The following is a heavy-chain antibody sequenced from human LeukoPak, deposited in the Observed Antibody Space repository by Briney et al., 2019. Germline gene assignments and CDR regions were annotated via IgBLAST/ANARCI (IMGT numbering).Heavy chain of an antibody. V-gene: IGHV4-34*01. CDR2: INHSGST. Sequence: PSETLSLTCAVYGGSFSGYYWSWIRQPPGKGLEWIGEINHSGSTNYNPSLKSRVTISVDTSKNQFSLKLSSVTAADTTVYYCARGKVAVAAFDYWGQGTLVTVSS. CDR3: ARGKVAVAAFDY. D-gene: IGHD6-19*01. J-gene: IGHJ4*02. CDR1: GGSFSGYY.